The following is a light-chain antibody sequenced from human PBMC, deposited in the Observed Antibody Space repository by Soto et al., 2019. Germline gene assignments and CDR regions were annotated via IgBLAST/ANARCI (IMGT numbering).Light chain of an antibody. V-gene: IGLV1-40*01. CDR2: EAR. Sequence: QSVLTQPPSVSGAPGQRVTISCTGSSSNIGAGYDVHWYQQPPGTAPKLIIYEARNRPSGVPDRFSGSKSGNTASLTISGLQAADEADYYCSLYTSENTYVFGTGTKVT. CDR1: SSNIGAGYD. J-gene: IGLJ1*01. CDR3: SLYTSENTYV.